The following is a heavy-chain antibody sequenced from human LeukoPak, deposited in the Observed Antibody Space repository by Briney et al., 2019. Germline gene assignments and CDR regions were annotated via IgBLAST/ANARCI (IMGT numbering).Heavy chain of an antibody. CDR2: IYYSGST. J-gene: IGHJ5*02. D-gene: IGHD3-9*01. CDR3: ATMKPHYDILTGYYNWFDP. V-gene: IGHV4-39*07. CDR1: GGSISSRSYY. Sequence: SETLSLTCTVSGGSISSRSYYWGWIRQPPGKGLEWIGSIYYSGSTNYNPSLKSRVTISVDTSKNQFSLKLSSVTAADTAVYYCATMKPHYDILTGYYNWFDPWGQGTLVTVSS.